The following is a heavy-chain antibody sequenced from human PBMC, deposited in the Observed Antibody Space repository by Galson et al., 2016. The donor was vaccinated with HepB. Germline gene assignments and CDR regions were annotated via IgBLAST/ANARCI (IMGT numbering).Heavy chain of an antibody. J-gene: IGHJ4*02. D-gene: IGHD2-15*01. CDR1: GFSISSYS. CDR2: IRSDGSPT. V-gene: IGHV3-48*02. CDR3: ARDPHSLDY. Sequence: SLRLSCAASGFSISSYSMNWVRQAPGKGLEWVSYIRSDGSPTHYADSVKGRFTISRDSAKNSLFLQMNSLRDYDTAVYYCARDPHSLDYWGQGTLVTGSS.